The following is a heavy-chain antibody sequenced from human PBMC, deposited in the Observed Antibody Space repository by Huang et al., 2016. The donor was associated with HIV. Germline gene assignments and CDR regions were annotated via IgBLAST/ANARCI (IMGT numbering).Heavy chain of an antibody. CDR2: IYYSGN. J-gene: IGHJ4*02. CDR3: ARVSIAYSYADFDY. D-gene: IGHD5-18*01. CDR1: AGSVSSHC. V-gene: IGHV4-59*02. Sequence: QVQLQESGPGLVKPSETLSLTCTVSAGSVSSHCWSWIRQPPGKGLEWTGSIYYSGNNDNPSLESRVTISVDTSKNQFSLKLSSVTAADTAVYYCARVSIAYSYADFDYWGQGTLVTVSS.